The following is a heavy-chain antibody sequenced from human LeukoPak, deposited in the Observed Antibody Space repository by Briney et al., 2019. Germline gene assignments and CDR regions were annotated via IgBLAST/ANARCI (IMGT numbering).Heavy chain of an antibody. CDR3: ARDPDGQMYYYDSSGYWAVY. D-gene: IGHD3-22*01. J-gene: IGHJ4*02. V-gene: IGHV3-23*01. CDR1: GFTFSSYA. Sequence: GGSLRLSCAASGFTFSSYAMSWVRQAPGKGLEWVSAISGSGGSTYYADSVKGRFTISRDNSKNTLYLQMNSLRAEDTAVYYCARDPDGQMYYYDSSGYWAVYWGQGTLVTVSS. CDR2: ISGSGGST.